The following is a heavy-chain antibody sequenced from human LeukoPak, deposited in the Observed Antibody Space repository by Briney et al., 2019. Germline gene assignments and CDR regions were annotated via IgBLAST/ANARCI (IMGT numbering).Heavy chain of an antibody. V-gene: IGHV5-51*01. CDR1: GYIYTSYW. J-gene: IGHJ4*02. D-gene: IGHD3-22*01. CDR2: IFPADSDT. Sequence: GESLKISCNSSGYIYTSYWIGWVRQMPGKGLEWMGIIFPADSDTRYSPSFQGQVTISADKSISTAYLQWSSLKASDTAMYYCAREPDSSGYSFDYWGQGTLVTVSS. CDR3: AREPDSSGYSFDY.